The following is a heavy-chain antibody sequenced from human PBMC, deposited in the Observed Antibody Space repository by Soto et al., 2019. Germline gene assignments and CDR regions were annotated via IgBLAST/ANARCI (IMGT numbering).Heavy chain of an antibody. CDR3: ARVGSSWHYWYFDL. Sequence: QVQLVESGGGLVKPGGSLRLSCAASGFTFSDYYMSWIRQAPGKGLEWVSYSSSSSSYTNYADSVKGRSTISRDSAKNSLYLQMHSLRAEDTAVYYCARVGSSWHYWYFDLWCRGTLVTVSS. CDR1: GFTFSDYY. J-gene: IGHJ2*01. CDR2: SSSSSSYT. D-gene: IGHD6-13*01. V-gene: IGHV3-11*05.